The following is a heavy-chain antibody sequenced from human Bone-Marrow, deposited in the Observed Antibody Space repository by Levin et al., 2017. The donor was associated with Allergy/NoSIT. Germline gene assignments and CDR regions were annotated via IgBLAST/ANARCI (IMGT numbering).Heavy chain of an antibody. CDR2: ISDSGNIM. CDR1: GFTFSDHY. D-gene: IGHD5-12*01. CDR3: AREKSNTGYDYKGIFDS. V-gene: IGHV3-11*01. J-gene: IGHJ4*02. Sequence: RTGGSLRLSCAASGFTFSDHYMSWIRQAPGKGLEWLSYISDSGNIMYYADSVRGRFTISRDNAKKSVFLQMNSLRAEDTAVYYCAREKSNTGYDYKGIFDSCGRGALVTVSS.